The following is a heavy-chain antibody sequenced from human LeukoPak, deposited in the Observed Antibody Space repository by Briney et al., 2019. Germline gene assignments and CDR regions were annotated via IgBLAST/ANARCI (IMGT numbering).Heavy chain of an antibody. Sequence: SETLSLTCTVSGGSISSGDYYWSWIRQPAGKGLEWIGRIYTSGSTNYNPSLKSRVTISVDTSKNQFSLKLSSVTAADTAVYYCARDPVVATILRTGYYYYYMDVWGKGTTVTVSS. D-gene: IGHD5-12*01. CDR2: IYTSGST. CDR3: ARDPVVATILRTGYYYYYMDV. V-gene: IGHV4-61*02. J-gene: IGHJ6*03. CDR1: GGSISSGDYY.